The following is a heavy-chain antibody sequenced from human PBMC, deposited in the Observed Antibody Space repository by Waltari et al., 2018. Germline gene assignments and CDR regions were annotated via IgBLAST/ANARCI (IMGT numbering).Heavy chain of an antibody. CDR1: GFTFSSYG. Sequence: QVQLVESGGGVVQPGRSLRLSCAASGFTFSSYGMHWVRQAPGKGLEGVAVISYDGSNKYYADSVKGRFTISRDNSKNTLYLQMNSLRAEDTAVYYCAKLPPPIGDSVVRELLSDFDYWGQGTLVTVSS. CDR3: AKLPPPIGDSVVRELLSDFDY. J-gene: IGHJ4*02. CDR2: ISYDGSNK. V-gene: IGHV3-30*18. D-gene: IGHD3-10*01.